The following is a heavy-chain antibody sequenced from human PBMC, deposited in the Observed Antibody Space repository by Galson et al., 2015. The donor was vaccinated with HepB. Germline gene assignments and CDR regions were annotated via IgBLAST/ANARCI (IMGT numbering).Heavy chain of an antibody. Sequence: SLRLSCAASGFTFSSYSMNWVRQAPGKGLEWVSYISSSSGTIYYADSVKGRFTISRDNARNSLFLQMNSLRDEDTAVYYCTRDLDDDYPGYSYYYGMDVWGQGTTVTVSS. V-gene: IGHV3-48*02. J-gene: IGHJ6*02. CDR3: TRDLDDDYPGYSYYYGMDV. CDR1: GFTFSSYS. CDR2: ISSSSGTI. D-gene: IGHD4-17*01.